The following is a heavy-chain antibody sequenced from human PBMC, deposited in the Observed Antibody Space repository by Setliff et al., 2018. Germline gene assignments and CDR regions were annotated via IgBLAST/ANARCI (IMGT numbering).Heavy chain of an antibody. CDR2: INHSGSS. CDR3: ARGVTFTSNLDY. Sequence: KSSETLSLTCAVYGGSFSGYYWSWIRQAPGKGLEWIGEINHSGSSNYNPSLKSRVTMSVDTSKNQFSLKLSSVTAADTAVYYCARGVTFTSNLDYWGPGNLVTVSS. D-gene: IGHD3-16*01. J-gene: IGHJ4*02. V-gene: IGHV4-34*01. CDR1: GGSFSGYY.